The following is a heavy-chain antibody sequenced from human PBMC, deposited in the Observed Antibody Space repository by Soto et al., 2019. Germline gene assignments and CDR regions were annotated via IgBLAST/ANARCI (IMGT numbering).Heavy chain of an antibody. D-gene: IGHD3-22*01. CDR3: ATHLYYYDSSGYMYGMDV. V-gene: IGHV5-10-1*01. Sequence: HGESLKISCKGSGYSFTSYWISWVRQMPGKGLEWMGRIDPSDSYTNYSPSFQGHVTISADKSISTAYLQWSSLKASDTAMYYCATHLYYYDSSGYMYGMDVWGQGTTVTVSS. CDR1: GYSFTSYW. CDR2: IDPSDSYT. J-gene: IGHJ6*02.